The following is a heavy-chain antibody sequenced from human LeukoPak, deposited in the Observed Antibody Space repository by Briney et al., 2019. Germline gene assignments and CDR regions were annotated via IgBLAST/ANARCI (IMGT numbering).Heavy chain of an antibody. V-gene: IGHV4-34*01. CDR3: ATSGLRGVDWFDP. Sequence: SETLSLTCAVYGGSFSGYYWSWIRQPPGKGLEWIGEINHSGSANYNPSLKSRVTISVDTSKNQFSLKLSSVTAADTAVYYCATSGLRGVDWFDPWGQGTLVTVSS. CDR2: INHSGSA. CDR1: GGSFSGYY. J-gene: IGHJ5*02. D-gene: IGHD5-12*01.